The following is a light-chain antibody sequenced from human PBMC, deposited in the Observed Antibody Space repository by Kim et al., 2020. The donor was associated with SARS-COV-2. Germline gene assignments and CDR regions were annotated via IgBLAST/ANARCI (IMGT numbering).Light chain of an antibody. Sequence: SYELTQPPSVSVAPGETARLSCEGNNIRSKNVDWYQQKPGQAPVLVIYYDSDRPSGIPERFSGSNSENTATLTISRVEAGDEADYYCQVWDSSSHHVVFGGGTKVTVL. CDR2: YDS. CDR1: NIRSKN. V-gene: IGLV3-21*04. J-gene: IGLJ2*01. CDR3: QVWDSSSHHVV.